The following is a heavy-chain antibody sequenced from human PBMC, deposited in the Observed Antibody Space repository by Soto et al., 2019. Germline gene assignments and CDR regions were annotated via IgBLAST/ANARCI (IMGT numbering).Heavy chain of an antibody. Sequence: QVQLVQSGGEVKKPGASVKVSCKASGYTFTIYGINWVRQAPGQGLEWMGWISPDNGNTNYAQKLXGXVXXTTDTSTSTAYMELSSLRSDDTAVYYCARALGYSGYAGMDVWGQGTTVTVSS. J-gene: IGHJ6*02. V-gene: IGHV1-18*01. CDR3: ARALGYSGYAGMDV. D-gene: IGHD5-12*01. CDR2: ISPDNGNT. CDR1: GYTFTIYG.